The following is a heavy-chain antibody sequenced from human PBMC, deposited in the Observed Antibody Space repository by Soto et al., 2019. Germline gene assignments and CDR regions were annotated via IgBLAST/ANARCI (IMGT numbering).Heavy chain of an antibody. J-gene: IGHJ1*01. CDR1: GYTFTVYY. V-gene: IGHV1-2*02. CDR2: INPKSGGT. CDR3: ARGVVGASTGFQH. D-gene: IGHD1-26*01. Sequence: ASVKVSCKASGYTFTVYYMHWVRQAPGQGLELMGWINPKSGGTMYPQKFQGRVTMTWDTSISTAYMALTRLRSDDTAVYYCARGVVGASTGFQHWGQGTLVTVYS.